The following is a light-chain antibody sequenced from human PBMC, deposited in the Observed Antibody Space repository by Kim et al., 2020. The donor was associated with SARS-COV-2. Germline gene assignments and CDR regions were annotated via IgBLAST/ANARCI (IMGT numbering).Light chain of an antibody. CDR1: SSDVGGYNY. CDR3: CSYAGSHTWV. V-gene: IGLV2-11*01. J-gene: IGLJ3*02. Sequence: QSALTQPRSVSGSPGQSVTISCTGTSSDVGGYNYVSWYQQHPGNAPKLIIYDVTKRPSGVPDRFSGSKSDNTASLTISGLQAEDEADYYCCSYAGSHTWVFGGGTQLTVL. CDR2: DVT.